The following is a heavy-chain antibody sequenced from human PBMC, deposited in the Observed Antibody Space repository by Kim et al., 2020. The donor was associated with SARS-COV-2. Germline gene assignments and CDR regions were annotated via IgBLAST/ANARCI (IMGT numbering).Heavy chain of an antibody. CDR2: ITWDGGFK. CDR1: GFTFDDYS. J-gene: IGHJ4*02. V-gene: IGHV3-43*01. CDR3: AKDPRTSGWYYLDS. D-gene: IGHD6-19*01. Sequence: GGSLRLSCAASGFTFDDYSMHWVRQVPGKDLEWVSVITWDGGFKYYADSVKGRFTVSRDNSENSLYLDMRSLRTEDTAIYYCAKDPRTSGWYYLDSWGQGTLVTVSS.